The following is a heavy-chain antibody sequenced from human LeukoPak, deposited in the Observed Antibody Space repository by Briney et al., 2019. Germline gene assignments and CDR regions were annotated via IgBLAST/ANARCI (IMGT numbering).Heavy chain of an antibody. D-gene: IGHD3-3*01. V-gene: IGHV4-59*01. J-gene: IGHJ5*02. CDR1: GGSISSYY. Sequence: SETLSLTCTVSGGSISSYYWSWIRQPPGKGLEWIGYIYYSGRTNYNPSLKSRVTISVDTSKNQFSLKLSSVTAADTAVYYCARGGYYDFWSGYWFDPWGQGTLVTVSS. CDR3: ARGGYYDFWSGYWFDP. CDR2: IYYSGRT.